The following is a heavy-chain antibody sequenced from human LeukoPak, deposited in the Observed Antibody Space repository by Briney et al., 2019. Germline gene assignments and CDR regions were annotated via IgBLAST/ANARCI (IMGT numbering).Heavy chain of an antibody. CDR3: AREGGASSSWYPNNWFDP. CDR2: ISAYNGNT. J-gene: IGHJ5*02. D-gene: IGHD6-13*01. V-gene: IGHV1-18*01. CDR1: GGTFSSYA. Sequence: GASVKVSCKASGGTFSSYAISWVRQAPGQGLEWMGWISAYNGNTNYAQKLQGRVTMTTDTSTSTAYMELRSLRSDDTAVYYCAREGGASSSWYPNNWFDPWGQGTLVTVSS.